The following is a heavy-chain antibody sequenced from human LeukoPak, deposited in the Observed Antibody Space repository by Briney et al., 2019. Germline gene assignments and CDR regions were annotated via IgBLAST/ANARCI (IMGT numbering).Heavy chain of an antibody. CDR1: GITGYG. D-gene: IGHD1-1*01. Sequence: GGSLRLSCAASGITGYGMSWVRQAPGKGLEWVSGISWNGDNTGYADSVKGRFTISRDSANNYLYLQMTSLRVEDTAFYYCARDTISNWASDYWGQGTLVTVSS. CDR3: ARDTISNWASDY. J-gene: IGHJ4*02. CDR2: ISWNGDNT. V-gene: IGHV3-20*04.